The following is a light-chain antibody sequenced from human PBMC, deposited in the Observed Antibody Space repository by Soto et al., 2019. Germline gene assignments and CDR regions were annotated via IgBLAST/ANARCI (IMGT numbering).Light chain of an antibody. V-gene: IGKV2-28*01. Sequence: DIVMTQSPLSLPVTPGEPASISCRSSQSLLHSNGYNYLDWYLQKPGQSPQLLLYLGSNRPYGVPDRFSGSGSGTDFTLKISRVEAEDVGVYYCMEALQTPRTFGQGTKVEIK. CDR1: QSLLHSNGYNY. J-gene: IGKJ1*01. CDR2: LGS. CDR3: MEALQTPRT.